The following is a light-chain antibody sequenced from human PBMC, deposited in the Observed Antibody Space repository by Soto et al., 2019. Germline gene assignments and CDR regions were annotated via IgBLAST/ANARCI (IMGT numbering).Light chain of an antibody. CDR1: QGISSN. V-gene: IGKV1-9*01. Sequence: DIQVTQSPYFLSASVRDRVTITWRASQGISSNLAWYQQKPGKAPKLLIYAASTLQSGVPSRFSGSGSGTEFTLTIISLQPEDFTTYYCQQFNSYLITFGQGARLEI. CDR2: AAS. J-gene: IGKJ5*01. CDR3: QQFNSYLIT.